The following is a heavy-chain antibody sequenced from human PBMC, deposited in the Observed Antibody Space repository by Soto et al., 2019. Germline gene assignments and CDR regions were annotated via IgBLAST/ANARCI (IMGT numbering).Heavy chain of an antibody. CDR3: ARFGRGDSYYGMDV. J-gene: IGHJ6*02. CDR1: GDSISSYY. CDR2: IHSSGST. Sequence: SETLSLTCTVSGDSISSYYWTWIRQPPGKGLEWIGYIHSSGSTNYNPSFKSRVTMSVDTSKNHFSLRLSSVTTADTAVYYCARFGRGDSYYGMDVWGQGTTVTVSS. V-gene: IGHV4-4*09. D-gene: IGHD2-21*02.